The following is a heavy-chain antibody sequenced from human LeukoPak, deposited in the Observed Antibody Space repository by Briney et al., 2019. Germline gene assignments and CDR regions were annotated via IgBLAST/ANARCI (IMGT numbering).Heavy chain of an antibody. Sequence: ASVKVSCKASGYTFTGYYIHWVRQAPGQGLEWMGWINPNSGGTNYAQKFQGRVTMTRDTSISTAYMELSRLRSDDTAVYYRAITYYYDSSGYTPSFDPWGQGTLVTVSS. CDR1: GYTFTGYY. J-gene: IGHJ5*02. CDR2: INPNSGGT. CDR3: AITYYYDSSGYTPSFDP. V-gene: IGHV1-2*02. D-gene: IGHD3-22*01.